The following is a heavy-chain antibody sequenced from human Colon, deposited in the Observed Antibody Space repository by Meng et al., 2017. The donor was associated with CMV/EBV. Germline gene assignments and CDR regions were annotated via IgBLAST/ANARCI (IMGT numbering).Heavy chain of an antibody. V-gene: IGHV4-59*01. J-gene: IGHJ6*02. CDR2: ISYSGST. CDR3: ARGSLAHYYYGMDV. CDR1: GGSISSYY. Sequence: SETLSLTCTVSGGSISSYYWSWIRQPPGKGLEWIGYISYSGSTNYNPSLKSRVTISVDTSKNQSSLKLSSVTAADTAVYYCARGSLAHYYYGMDVWGQGTTVTVSS.